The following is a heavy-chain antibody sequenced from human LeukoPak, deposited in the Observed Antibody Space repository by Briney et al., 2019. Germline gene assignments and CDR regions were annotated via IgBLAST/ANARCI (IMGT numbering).Heavy chain of an antibody. CDR2: IYYSGST. J-gene: IGHJ6*03. Sequence: PSQTLSLTCAVSGGSISSGGYYWSWIRQPPGKGLEWIGYIYYSGSTNYNPSLKSRVTISVDTSKNQFSLKLSSVTAADTAVYYCARVLVKDYYYYMDVWGKGTTVTISS. CDR1: GGSISSGGYY. D-gene: IGHD3-22*01. V-gene: IGHV4-61*08. CDR3: ARVLVKDYYYYMDV.